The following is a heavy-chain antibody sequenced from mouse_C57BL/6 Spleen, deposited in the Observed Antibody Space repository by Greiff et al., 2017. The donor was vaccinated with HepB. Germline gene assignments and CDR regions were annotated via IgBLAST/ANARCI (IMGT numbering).Heavy chain of an antibody. D-gene: IGHD1-1*01. V-gene: IGHV1-47*01. CDR3: AITTVIANPSHAMDY. J-gene: IGHJ4*01. CDR2: FHPYNDDT. CDR1: GYTFTTYP. Sequence: QVQLQQSGAELVKPGASVKMSCKASGYTFTTYPIEWMKQNHGKSLEWIGNFHPYNDDTKYNEKFKGKATLTVEKSSSTVYLELSRLTSDDSAVYYCAITTVIANPSHAMDYWGQGTSVTVSS.